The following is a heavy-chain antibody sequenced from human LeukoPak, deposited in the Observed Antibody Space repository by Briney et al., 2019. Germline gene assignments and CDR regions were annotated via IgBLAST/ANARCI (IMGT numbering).Heavy chain of an antibody. Sequence: PGGSLRLSCVDSGFSFNNCAMTWVRQAPGKGLEWVSVISGSGAITYYADSVKGRFTISRDNSKNTLYLQMNRLRAEDTAMYYCVKDRVDGSGSQFDYWGQGTLVTVSS. CDR2: ISGSGAIT. D-gene: IGHD3-10*01. CDR3: VKDRVDGSGSQFDY. V-gene: IGHV3-23*01. CDR1: GFSFNNCA. J-gene: IGHJ4*02.